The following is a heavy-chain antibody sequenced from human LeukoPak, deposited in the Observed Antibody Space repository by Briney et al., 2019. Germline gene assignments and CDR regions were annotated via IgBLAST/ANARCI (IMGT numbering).Heavy chain of an antibody. CDR2: IYYSGST. D-gene: IGHD1-26*01. J-gene: IGHJ4*02. V-gene: IGHV4-59*01. CDR3: ARDSHPQWELGGEFYFDY. Sequence: SETLSLTCTVSGGSISSYYWSWIRQSPGKGLEWLGYIYYSGSTRYNPSLKSRILIYVDTSKNQVSLTLSSVTAADTAIYFCARDSHPQWELGGEFYFDYWGQGILVTVSS. CDR1: GGSISSYY.